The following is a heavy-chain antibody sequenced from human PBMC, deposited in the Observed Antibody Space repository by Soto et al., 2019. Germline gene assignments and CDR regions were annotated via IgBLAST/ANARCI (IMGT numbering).Heavy chain of an antibody. CDR1: GDTPSTDY. J-gene: IGHJ3*01. CDR3: ARDQSWAAAF. D-gene: IGHD2-15*01. CDR2: ISATGTT. V-gene: IGHV4-4*07. Sequence: SQTLSVTCTVSGDTPSTDYWNWIRQSAETGLEWIGRISATGTTTYIPSLKSRLTLSVDTSRNEFSLNLKFVTAADTAVYFCARDQSWAAAFWGPATLV.